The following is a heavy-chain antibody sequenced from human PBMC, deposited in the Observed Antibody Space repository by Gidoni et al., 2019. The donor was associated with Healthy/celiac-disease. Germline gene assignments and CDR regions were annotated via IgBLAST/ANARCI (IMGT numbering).Heavy chain of an antibody. CDR2: INAGNGNT. J-gene: IGHJ4*02. D-gene: IGHD5-12*01. Sequence: QVQLVQSGAEVKKPGASVKVSCKAYGYTFTSYAMHWVRQAPGQRLEWMGWINAGNGNTKYAQKFQGRVTTTSDTSASTAYMELSSLRSEDTAGYYCARDTLECRLRPFDYWGQGTLVTVSS. CDR1: GYTFTSYA. V-gene: IGHV1-3*01. CDR3: ARDTLECRLRPFDY.